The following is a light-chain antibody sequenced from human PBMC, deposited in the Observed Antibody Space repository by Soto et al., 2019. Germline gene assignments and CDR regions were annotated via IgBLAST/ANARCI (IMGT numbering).Light chain of an antibody. J-gene: IGKJ2*01. CDR1: QSVGPN. CDR3: QQYNNWRYT. V-gene: IGKV3-15*01. CDR2: WGS. Sequence: TQSPATLSVSLGEEVTLSCRASQSVGPNLAWYQQRPGQAPRLLIHWGSTRANGVPARFRGSGRGTDFTLTISSLQSEDLAVYYCQQYNNWRYTFGQGTKLEIK.